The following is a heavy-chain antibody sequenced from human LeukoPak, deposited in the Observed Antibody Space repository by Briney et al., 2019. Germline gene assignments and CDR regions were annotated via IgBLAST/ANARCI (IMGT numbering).Heavy chain of an antibody. V-gene: IGHV4-4*07. CDR3: ARVSGYSSGWYGDWFDP. Sequence: SETLSLTCTVSGGSMDNYYWSWIRQAAGQGLEWIGRIYISGFTNYRPSLKGRVTMSVDTSRNQFSLKLTYVTAADTAVYYCARVSGYSSGWYGDWFDPWGQGTLVTVSS. J-gene: IGHJ5*02. CDR2: IYISGFT. CDR1: GGSMDNYY. D-gene: IGHD6-19*01.